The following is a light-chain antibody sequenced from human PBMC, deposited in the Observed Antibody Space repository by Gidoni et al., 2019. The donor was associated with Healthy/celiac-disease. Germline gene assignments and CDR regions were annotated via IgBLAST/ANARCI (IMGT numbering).Light chain of an antibody. J-gene: IGKJ3*01. CDR2: GAS. CDR1: QSVSSSY. V-gene: IGKV3-20*01. Sequence: EIVLTQSPGTLSLSPGERATLSCRASQSVSSSYLAWYQQKPGQAPRLLIYGASSRATGIPDRFSGSGSGTDFTLTISRLEPEDLAVYYCQQYGSSPTFXPXTKVDIK. CDR3: QQYGSSPT.